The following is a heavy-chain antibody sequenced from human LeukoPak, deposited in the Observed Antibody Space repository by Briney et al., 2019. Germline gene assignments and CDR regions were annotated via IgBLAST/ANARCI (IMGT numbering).Heavy chain of an antibody. CDR3: AKGRGYSYGLDAFDI. J-gene: IGHJ3*02. CDR1: GFIFNSYS. V-gene: IGHV3-48*01. Sequence: TGGSLRLSCAASGFIFNSYSMNWVRQAPGKGLEWVSYISSSSSTIYYADSVKGRSTISRDNAKNSLYLQLNSLRAEDMALYYCAKGRGYSYGLDAFDIWGQGTMVTVSS. CDR2: ISSSSSTI. D-gene: IGHD5-18*01.